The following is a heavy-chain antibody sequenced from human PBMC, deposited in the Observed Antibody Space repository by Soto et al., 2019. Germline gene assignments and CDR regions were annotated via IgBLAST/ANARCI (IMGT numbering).Heavy chain of an antibody. CDR2: IIPIFGTA. Sequence: GASVKVSCKASGGTFSSYAISWVRQAPGQGLEWMGGIIPIFGTANYAQKFQGRVTITADESTSTAYMELSSLRSEDTAVYYCASVIVVVPAARSPPSTSGMDVWGQGTTVTVSS. CDR1: GGTFSSYA. J-gene: IGHJ6*02. V-gene: IGHV1-69*13. D-gene: IGHD2-2*01. CDR3: ASVIVVVPAARSPPSTSGMDV.